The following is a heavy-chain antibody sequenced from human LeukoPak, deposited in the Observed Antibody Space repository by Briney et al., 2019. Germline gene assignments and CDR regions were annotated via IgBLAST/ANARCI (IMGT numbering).Heavy chain of an antibody. CDR2: IYPGDSDT. CDR1: GYNFTSYW. D-gene: IGHD3-10*01. CDR3: ARRYYYGSGSYSRYYGMDV. V-gene: IGHV5-51*01. Sequence: GESLKISCKGSGYNFTSYWIGWVRQMPGKGLEWMGIIYPGDSDTRYSPSFQGQVTISADKSISTAYLQWSSLKASDTAMYYCARRYYYGSGSYSRYYGMDVWGQGTTVTVSS. J-gene: IGHJ6*02.